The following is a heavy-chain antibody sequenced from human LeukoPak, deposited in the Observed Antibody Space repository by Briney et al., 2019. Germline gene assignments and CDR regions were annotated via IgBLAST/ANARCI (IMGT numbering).Heavy chain of an antibody. CDR2: IYSDGGT. J-gene: IGHJ4*02. CDR3: ARSGANYYFDY. D-gene: IGHD4/OR15-4a*01. V-gene: IGHV3-66*01. Sequence: PGGSLRLSCAASGFTVSTNYMSWVRQAPGKGLEWVSVIYSDGGTYYADSVRGRFTISRDNAKNSLYLQMNSLRAEDTAVYYCARSGANYYFDYWGQGTLVTVSS. CDR1: GFTVSTNY.